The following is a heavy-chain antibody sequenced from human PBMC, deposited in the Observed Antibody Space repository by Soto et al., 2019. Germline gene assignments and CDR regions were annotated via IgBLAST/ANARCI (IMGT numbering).Heavy chain of an antibody. CDR1: GGTFSSYA. J-gene: IGHJ6*02. CDR3: ARDHALTTMVRGGPIYGMDV. D-gene: IGHD3-10*01. V-gene: IGHV1-69*06. Sequence: SVKVSCKASGGTFSSYAISWVRQAPGQGLEWMGGIIPIFGTANYAQKFQGRVTITADKSTSTAYMELRSLRSEDTAVYYCARDHALTTMVRGGPIYGMDVWGQGTTVTVSS. CDR2: IIPIFGTA.